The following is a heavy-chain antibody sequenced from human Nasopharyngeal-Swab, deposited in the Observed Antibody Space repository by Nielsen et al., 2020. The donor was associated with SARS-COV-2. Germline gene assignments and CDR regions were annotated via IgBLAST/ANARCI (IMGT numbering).Heavy chain of an antibody. D-gene: IGHD6-13*01. CDR3: ATSDIAAAADY. V-gene: IGHV3-11*04. Sequence: GESLKISCAASGFTFSDYYMSWIRQAPGKGLEWVSYISSSGSTIYYADSVKGRFTISRDNAKNSLYLQMNSLRVEDTAVYYCATSDIAAAADYWGQGTLVTVSS. CDR1: GFTFSDYY. CDR2: ISSSGSTI. J-gene: IGHJ4*02.